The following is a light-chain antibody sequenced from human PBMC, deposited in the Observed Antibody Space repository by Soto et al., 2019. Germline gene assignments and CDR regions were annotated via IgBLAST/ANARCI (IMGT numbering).Light chain of an antibody. V-gene: IGKV1-5*03. CDR3: QEYNAYSMT. J-gene: IGKJ5*01. Sequence: DIQMTQFPSTLSAYVGDRVTITWRASQSISSWLAWYQQKPGKAPKLLIYKASTLETGVPSRFSGSGSETEFTLSISSLQPDDFGTYYCQEYNAYSMTFGQGTRLEIK. CDR1: QSISSW. CDR2: KAS.